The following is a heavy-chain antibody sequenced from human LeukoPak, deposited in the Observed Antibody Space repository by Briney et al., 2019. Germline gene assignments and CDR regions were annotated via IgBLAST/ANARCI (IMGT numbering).Heavy chain of an antibody. CDR1: GGSIGKFY. CDR2: VDYTGTT. Sequence: PSETLSLTCTVSGGSIGKFYWHWIRQPPGKRLEWIGYVDYTGTTNYNPSLQSRVTISVDTSMNRLPLNLRSISAADTAVYFCARGASRGSLYWFFDLWGRGTLLTVSS. V-gene: IGHV4-59*01. J-gene: IGHJ2*01. D-gene: IGHD2-2*01. CDR3: ARGASRGSLYWFFDL.